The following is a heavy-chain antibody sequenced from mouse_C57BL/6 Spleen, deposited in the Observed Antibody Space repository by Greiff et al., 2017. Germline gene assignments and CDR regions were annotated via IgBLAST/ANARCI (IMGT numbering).Heavy chain of an antibody. Sequence: VQLQESGAELVKPGASVKISCKASGYAFSSYWMNWVKQRPGKGLEWIGQIYPGIGDTNYNGKFKGKATLTADKTSNTAYMQLSSLTSEDSAVIFWAGRPYNYDVPAMDYWGQGTSVTVSS. J-gene: IGHJ4*01. D-gene: IGHD2-12*01. CDR2: IYPGIGDT. V-gene: IGHV1-80*01. CDR1: GYAFSSYW. CDR3: AGRPYNYDVPAMDY.